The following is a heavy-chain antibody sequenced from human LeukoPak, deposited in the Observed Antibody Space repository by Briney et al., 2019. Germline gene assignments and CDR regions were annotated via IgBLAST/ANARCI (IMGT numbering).Heavy chain of an antibody. CDR3: TKDVVPDSGWDLDY. J-gene: IGHJ4*02. Sequence: GESLRLSCAASGFTFSTYSMTWVRQGPGKGLEWVSSIYPNGGSTFYADSVKGRYTISRDNSKNTLYLQMSSLRTEDTAMYYCTKDVVPDSGWDLDYWGQGTLVTVSS. V-gene: IGHV3-23*01. CDR1: GFTFSTYS. CDR2: IYPNGGST. D-gene: IGHD6-19*01.